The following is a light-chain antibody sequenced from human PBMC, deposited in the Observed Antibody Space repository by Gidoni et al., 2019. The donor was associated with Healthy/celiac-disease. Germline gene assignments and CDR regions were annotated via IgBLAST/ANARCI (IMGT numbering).Light chain of an antibody. J-gene: IGKJ2*01. V-gene: IGKV3-15*01. CDR2: GAS. CDR1: QSVSSN. CDR3: QQYNNWPAMST. Sequence: EIVMTQSPATLSVSPGERATLSCRARQSVSSNLAWYQQKPGQAPRLLIYGASTRATGIPARFSGSGSGTEFTLTISSLQSEDFAVYYCQQYNNWPAMSTFXQXTKLEIK.